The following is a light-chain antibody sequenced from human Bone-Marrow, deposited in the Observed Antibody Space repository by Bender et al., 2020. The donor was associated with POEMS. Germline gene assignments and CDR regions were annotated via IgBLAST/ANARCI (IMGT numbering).Light chain of an antibody. J-gene: IGLJ3*02. V-gene: IGLV3-25*01. CDR3: QSADSSGTYLWV. CDR1: SLPKKY. CDR2: KDN. Sequence: SYELTQPPSVSVSPGQTARITCSGDSLPKKYVYWYQQKPGQAPLLVIYKDNERASGIPERYSGSTSGTTVTLTISAVQAEDEADYYCQSADSSGTYLWVFGGGTKLTVL.